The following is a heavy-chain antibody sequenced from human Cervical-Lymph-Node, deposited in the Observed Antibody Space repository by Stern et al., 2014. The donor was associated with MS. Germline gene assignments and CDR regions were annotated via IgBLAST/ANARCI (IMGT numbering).Heavy chain of an antibody. Sequence: QMQLGQSGAEVKKPGASGKVSCKASGYTFTSYAMHWVRQAPGQRLEWKGWINAGNGKTKYSQKFQGRVTITRDPSASTAYMELSSLRSEDTAVYYCARDSEQWLKNYGMDVWGQGTTVTVSS. CDR3: ARDSEQWLKNYGMDV. D-gene: IGHD6-19*01. V-gene: IGHV1-3*01. J-gene: IGHJ6*02. CDR2: INAGNGKT. CDR1: GYTFTSYA.